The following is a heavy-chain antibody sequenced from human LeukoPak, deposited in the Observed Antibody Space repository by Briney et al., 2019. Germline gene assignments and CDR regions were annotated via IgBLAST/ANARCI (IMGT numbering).Heavy chain of an antibody. V-gene: IGHV3-7*01. Sequence: GGSLRLSCAASGFTFSSHWMSWVRQAPGKGLEWVANIKQDGSEKYYVDSVKGRFTISRDNAKNSLYLQMNSLRAEDTAVYYCASSRYSSSWYDGFDYWGQGTLVTVSS. CDR2: IKQDGSEK. J-gene: IGHJ4*02. CDR1: GFTFSSHW. CDR3: ASSRYSSSWYDGFDY. D-gene: IGHD6-13*01.